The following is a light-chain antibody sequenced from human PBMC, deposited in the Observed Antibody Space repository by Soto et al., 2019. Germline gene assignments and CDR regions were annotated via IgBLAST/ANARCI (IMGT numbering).Light chain of an antibody. CDR3: QQYNNWPFA. CDR1: QSIGST. CDR2: DAS. V-gene: IGKV3-15*01. Sequence: EIVMTQSPATLSVSPGERATLSCRASQSIGSTLAWYQQKPGQAPRLLIYDASTRATGIPVRFSGSGFGTEFTLTINRLQSEDFTVYYCQQYNNWPFAFGPGTKVDIK. J-gene: IGKJ3*01.